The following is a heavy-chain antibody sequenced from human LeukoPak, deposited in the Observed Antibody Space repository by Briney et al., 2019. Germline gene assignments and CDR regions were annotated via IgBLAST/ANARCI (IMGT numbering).Heavy chain of an antibody. D-gene: IGHD3-22*01. V-gene: IGHV1-46*01. Sequence: ASVKVSCKAFGYGFTSYYIHWVRQAPGQGLEWMGIINPSVGGTTYARKFQGRVTMTRDTSTSTVYMELSSLRSEDTAVYYCASEWLPPKTYFDYWGQGTLVTVSS. CDR1: GYGFTSYY. CDR2: INPSVGGT. J-gene: IGHJ4*02. CDR3: ASEWLPPKTYFDY.